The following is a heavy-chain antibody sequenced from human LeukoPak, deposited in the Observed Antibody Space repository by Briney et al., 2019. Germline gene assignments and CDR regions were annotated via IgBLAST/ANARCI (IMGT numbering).Heavy chain of an antibody. V-gene: IGHV3-74*01. Sequence: LSGGSLRLSCAASGFTFSSFCMHWVRQAPGKGLVWVARINTDGSSTTYADSVKGRFTISRDNAKNTLYLQMNSLRTEDTDVYYCARDREFCISTSCYKPLDYWGQGTLVTVSS. CDR1: GFTFSSFC. CDR2: INTDGSST. CDR3: ARDREFCISTSCYKPLDY. J-gene: IGHJ4*02. D-gene: IGHD2-2*02.